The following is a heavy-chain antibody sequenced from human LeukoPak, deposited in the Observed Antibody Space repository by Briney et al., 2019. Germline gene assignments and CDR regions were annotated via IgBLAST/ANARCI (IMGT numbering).Heavy chain of an antibody. V-gene: IGHV1-69*13. Sequence: SMKVSCKASGGTFSSYAISWVRQAPGQGLEWMGGIIPIFGTANYAQKFQGRVTITADESTSTAYMELSSLRSEDTAVYYCARAPVPYYYYYGMDVWGQGTTVTVSS. CDR2: IIPIFGTA. CDR1: GGTFSSYA. CDR3: ARAPVPYYYYYGMDV. J-gene: IGHJ6*02.